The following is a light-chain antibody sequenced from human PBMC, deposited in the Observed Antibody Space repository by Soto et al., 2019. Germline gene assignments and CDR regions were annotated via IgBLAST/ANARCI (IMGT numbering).Light chain of an antibody. CDR1: QSITSW. CDR2: KAS. V-gene: IGKV1-5*03. CDR3: QQYNTYPT. J-gene: IGKJ1*01. Sequence: DIQMTQSPSTLSASIGDRVTITCRASQSITSWLAWYQQKPGKAPKLLIYKASNLESGVPSRFSGSGSGTDFHLTISSLQPDDFATYYCQQYNTYPTFGQGTKVEFK.